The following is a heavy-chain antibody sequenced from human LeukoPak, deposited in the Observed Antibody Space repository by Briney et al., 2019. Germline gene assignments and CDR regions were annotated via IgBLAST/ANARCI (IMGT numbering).Heavy chain of an antibody. CDR2: FDPEDGET. Sequence: ASVKVSCKVSGYTLTELSMHWVRQAPGKGLEWMGGFDPEDGETIYAQKFQGRVTMTEDTSTDTAYMELSSLRSEDTAVYYCARDLVDCSGGSCYSGWFDPWGQGTLVTVSS. CDR3: ARDLVDCSGGSCYSGWFDP. J-gene: IGHJ5*02. V-gene: IGHV1-24*01. D-gene: IGHD2-15*01. CDR1: GYTLTELS.